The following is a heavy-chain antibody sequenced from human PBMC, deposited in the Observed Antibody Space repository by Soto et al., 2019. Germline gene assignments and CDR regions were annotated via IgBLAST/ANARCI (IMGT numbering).Heavy chain of an antibody. Sequence: ASVKVSCKASGYTFTSYGISWVRQAPGQGLEWMGWISAYNGNTNYAQKLQGRVTMTTDTSTSTAYMELRSLRSDDTAVYYCARDSKYDFWSGSDAFDIWGQGTMVTVSS. CDR3: ARDSKYDFWSGSDAFDI. D-gene: IGHD3-3*01. CDR1: GYTFTSYG. J-gene: IGHJ3*02. V-gene: IGHV1-18*01. CDR2: ISAYNGNT.